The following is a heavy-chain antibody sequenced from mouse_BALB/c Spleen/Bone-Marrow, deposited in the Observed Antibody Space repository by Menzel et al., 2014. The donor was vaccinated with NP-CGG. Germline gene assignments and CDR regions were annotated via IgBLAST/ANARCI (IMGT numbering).Heavy chain of an antibody. CDR1: GNTFTNYW. J-gene: IGHJ3*01. V-gene: IGHV1-52*01. CDR3: VHFGFAY. Sequence: VKLMESGAELVRPGASVKLSCKVSGNTFTNYWMSWVKQRPEQGLEWIGRIDPDASETHYTQKFKDKAILTVDKSSSTAYMQLSSLTSEDSAVYYCVHFGFAYWGQGTLVTVSA. CDR2: IDPDASET.